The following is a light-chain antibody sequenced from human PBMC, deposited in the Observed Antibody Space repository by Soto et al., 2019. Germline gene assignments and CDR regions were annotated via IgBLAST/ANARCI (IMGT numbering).Light chain of an antibody. CDR2: GAS. CDR3: QQYGRSPFT. CDR1: QSVSSSY. J-gene: IGKJ3*01. V-gene: IGKV3-20*01. Sequence: EIVLTQSPGALSLSPGERATLSCRASQSVSSSYLAWYQQKPGQATRLLIYGASSRATGLPVRFIGSVSGTDFTLTISRMEPEDFAEYYCQQYGRSPFTCGPGTQVAIK.